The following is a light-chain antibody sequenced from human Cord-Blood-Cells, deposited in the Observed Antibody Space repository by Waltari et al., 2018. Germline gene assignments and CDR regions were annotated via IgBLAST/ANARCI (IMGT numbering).Light chain of an antibody. CDR1: KSVSSY. CDR3: QQRSNWLT. V-gene: IGKV3-11*01. Sequence: EIVLTQSSDTLSVSPGERVNRSCRASKSVSSYLAWYQQKPVQPPRLLIYYTSNRATGIPAKFSGSGSGTDFTLTISSLEPEDFAVYYCQQRSNWLTFGGGTKVEIK. J-gene: IGKJ4*01. CDR2: YTS.